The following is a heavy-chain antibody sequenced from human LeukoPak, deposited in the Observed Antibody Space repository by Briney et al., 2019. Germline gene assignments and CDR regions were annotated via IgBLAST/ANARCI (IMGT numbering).Heavy chain of an antibody. J-gene: IGHJ6*02. D-gene: IGHD3-22*01. CDR2: ISAYNGNT. CDR1: GYTFTSYG. CDR3: ARDGYDSSGYVYYYYGMDV. Sequence: GASVKVSCKASGYTFTSYGINWVRQATGQGLEWMGWISAYNGNTNYAQKLQGRVTMTTDTSTSTAYMELRSLRSDDTAVYYCARDGYDSSGYVYYYYGMDVWGQGTTVTVSS. V-gene: IGHV1-18*01.